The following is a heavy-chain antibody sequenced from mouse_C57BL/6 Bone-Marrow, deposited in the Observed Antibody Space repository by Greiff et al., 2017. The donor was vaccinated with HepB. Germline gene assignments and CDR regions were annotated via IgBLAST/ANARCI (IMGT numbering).Heavy chain of an antibody. D-gene: IGHD1-1*02. CDR1: GYTFTSYW. CDR2: IDPSDSYT. CDR3: ARGVGPGEY. Sequence: VQLQQPGAELVRPGTSVKLSCKASGYTFTSYWMHWVKQRPGQGLEWIGVIDPSDSYTNYNQKFKGKATLTVDTSSSTAYMQLSSLTSEDSAVYYCARGVGPGEYWGQGTTVTVSS. V-gene: IGHV1-59*01. J-gene: IGHJ2*01.